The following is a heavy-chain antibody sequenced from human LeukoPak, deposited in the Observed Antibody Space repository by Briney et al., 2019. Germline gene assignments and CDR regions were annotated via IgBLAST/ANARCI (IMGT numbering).Heavy chain of an antibody. CDR1: GGTFSSYA. CDR2: IIPIFGTA. J-gene: IGHJ4*02. V-gene: IGHV1-69*06. CDR3: AGEREGVVVAATRGPFDY. Sequence: ASVKVSCKASGGTFSSYAISWVRQAPGQGLEWMGGIIPIFGTANYAQKFQGRVTITADKSTSTAYMELSSLRSEDTAVYYCAGEREGVVVAATRGPFDYWGQGTLVTVSS. D-gene: IGHD2-15*01.